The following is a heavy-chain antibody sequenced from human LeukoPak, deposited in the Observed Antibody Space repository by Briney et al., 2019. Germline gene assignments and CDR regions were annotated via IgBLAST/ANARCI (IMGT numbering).Heavy chain of an antibody. Sequence: GGSLRLSCTASGFTFGDYAMSWVRQAPGKGLEWVGFIRSKAYGGTTEYAASVKGRFTISRDDSKSIAYLQMNSLKTEDTAVYYCTRATMYNWNDVEFFDYWGQGTLVTVSS. CDR1: GFTFGDYA. D-gene: IGHD1-20*01. CDR2: IRSKAYGGTT. CDR3: TRATMYNWNDVEFFDY. J-gene: IGHJ4*02. V-gene: IGHV3-49*04.